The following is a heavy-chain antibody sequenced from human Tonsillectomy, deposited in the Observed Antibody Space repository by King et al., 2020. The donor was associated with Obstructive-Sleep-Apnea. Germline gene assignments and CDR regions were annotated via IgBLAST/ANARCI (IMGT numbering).Heavy chain of an antibody. CDR3: TVGLGSGVIPTNY. CDR1: GFRFSHYP. V-gene: IGHV3-21*06. CDR2: ISTSSSYI. J-gene: IGHJ4*02. D-gene: IGHD3-10*01. Sequence: VQLVESGGGLVKPGGSLRLSCTASGFRFSHYPASWVRQAPGKGLEWVSSISTSSSYINHADSVKGRFAISRDNAKNSLFLQMNSLRAEDTAVYFCTVGLGSGVIPTNYWGQGTLVTVSS.